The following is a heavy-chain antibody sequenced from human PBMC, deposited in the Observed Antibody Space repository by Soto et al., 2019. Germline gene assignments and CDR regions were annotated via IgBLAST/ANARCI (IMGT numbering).Heavy chain of an antibody. CDR2: ISAYNGNT. CDR3: ARVTVVSYDYIWGSYRPLNDFDY. CDR1: GYTFTSYG. Sequence: GASVKVSCKASGYTFTSYGISWVRQAPGQGLEWMGWISAYNGNTNYAQKLQGRVTMTTDTSTSTAYMELRSLRSDDTAVYYCARVTVVSYDYIWGSYRPLNDFDYWGQGTLVTVSS. V-gene: IGHV1-18*01. D-gene: IGHD3-16*02. J-gene: IGHJ4*02.